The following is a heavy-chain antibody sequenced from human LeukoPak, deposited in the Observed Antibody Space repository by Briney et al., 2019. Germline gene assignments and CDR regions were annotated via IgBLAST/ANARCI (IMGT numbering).Heavy chain of an antibody. V-gene: IGHV1-18*01. Sequence: ASVKVSCKASGYTFTSYGISWVRQAPGQGLEWMGWISAYNGNTNYAQKFQGRVTMTRNTSISTAYMELSSLRSEDTAVYYCARGPRWFDPWGQGTLVTVSS. CDR2: ISAYNGNT. CDR1: GYTFTSYG. CDR3: ARGPRWFDP. J-gene: IGHJ5*02.